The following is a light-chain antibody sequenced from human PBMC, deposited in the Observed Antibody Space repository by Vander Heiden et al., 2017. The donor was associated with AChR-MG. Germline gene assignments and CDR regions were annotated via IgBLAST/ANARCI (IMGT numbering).Light chain of an antibody. Sequence: IVLTQPPGTLSLSPGSRVTLSCRASQTVSSSFLAWYQQKPGQAPRLLIYGASNRATGIPDRFSGSGSGKDFTLTINRLEPEDLAVYYCQRYDSSTWVSPTWTFGQGTKVEIK. CDR1: QTVSSSF. V-gene: IGKV3-20*01. CDR3: QRYDSSTWVSPTWT. J-gene: IGKJ1*01. CDR2: GAS.